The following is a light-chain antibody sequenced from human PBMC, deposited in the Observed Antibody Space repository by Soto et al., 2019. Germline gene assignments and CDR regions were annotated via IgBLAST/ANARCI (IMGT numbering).Light chain of an antibody. J-gene: IGLJ1*01. Sequence: QSALTQPASVSGSRGQSITISCTGTSSDVGGYNYVSWYQQHPGKAPKLMIYDVSNRPSGVSNRFSGSKSGNTASLTISGHQAEDEADYYCSSYTSSSTLVFGTGTKVTVL. CDR3: SSYTSSSTLV. CDR2: DVS. CDR1: SSDVGGYNY. V-gene: IGLV2-14*01.